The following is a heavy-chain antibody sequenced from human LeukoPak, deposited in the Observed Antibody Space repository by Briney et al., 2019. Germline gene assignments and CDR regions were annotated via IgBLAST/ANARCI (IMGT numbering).Heavy chain of an antibody. CDR1: GYTFTSYG. D-gene: IGHD3-10*01. Sequence: GASVKVSCKASGYTFTSYGITWVRQAPGQGLEWMGRISDYNGNTNYAQKVQGRVTMTTDTSTSTAYMELRSLRSDDTAVYYCARSTYGSGSYYLVYWGQGTLVTVSS. CDR2: ISDYNGNT. J-gene: IGHJ4*02. V-gene: IGHV1-18*01. CDR3: ARSTYGSGSYYLVY.